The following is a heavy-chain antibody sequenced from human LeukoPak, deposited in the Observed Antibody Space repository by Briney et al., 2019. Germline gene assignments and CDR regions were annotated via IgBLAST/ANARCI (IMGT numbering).Heavy chain of an antibody. Sequence: GGSLRLSCAASGFTFSSHAMSWVRQAPGKGLEWVSGISWNSGSIGYADSVKGRFTISRDNAKNSLYLQMNSLRAEDTALYYCAKARIAVAGILTDWGQGTLVTVSS. V-gene: IGHV3-9*01. J-gene: IGHJ4*02. CDR3: AKARIAVAGILTD. CDR1: GFTFSSHA. D-gene: IGHD6-19*01. CDR2: ISWNSGSI.